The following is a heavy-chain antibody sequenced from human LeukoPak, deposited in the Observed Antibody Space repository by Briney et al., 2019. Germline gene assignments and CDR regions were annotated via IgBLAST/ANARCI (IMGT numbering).Heavy chain of an antibody. CDR2: IRYDGSNK. V-gene: IGHV3-30*02. Sequence: PGGSLRLSCAASGFTFSSYGMHWVRQAPGKGLEWVAFIRYDGSNKYYADSVKGRFTISRDNSKNTLYLQMNSLSAEDTAVYYCAKDRESWNDGHDLDYWGQGTLVTVSS. J-gene: IGHJ4*02. CDR1: GFTFSSYG. D-gene: IGHD1-1*01. CDR3: AKDRESWNDGHDLDY.